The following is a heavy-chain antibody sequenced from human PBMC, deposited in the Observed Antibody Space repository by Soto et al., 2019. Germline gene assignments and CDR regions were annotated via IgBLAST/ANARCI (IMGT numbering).Heavy chain of an antibody. Sequence: GESLKISCKGSGYSFISYWIGWVRQMPGKGLEWMGIIYPGDSDTRYSPSFQGQVTISADKSISTAYLQWSSLKASDTAMYYCARHGVYDYIWGSYHYWGQGTLVTVSS. J-gene: IGHJ4*02. V-gene: IGHV5-51*01. CDR1: GYSFISYW. CDR3: ARHGVYDYIWGSYHY. CDR2: IYPGDSDT. D-gene: IGHD3-16*02.